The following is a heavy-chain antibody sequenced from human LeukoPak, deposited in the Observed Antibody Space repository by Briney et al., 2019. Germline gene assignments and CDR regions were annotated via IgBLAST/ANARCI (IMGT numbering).Heavy chain of an antibody. Sequence: SETLSLTCTVSGGSISGYHWSWIRQPPGKGLEWIGYIYYSGSTNYNPSLKSRVTISVDTSKNQFSLKLSSVTAADTAVYCCAKVEMATTPPDYWGQGTLVTVSS. CDR3: AKVEMATTPPDY. V-gene: IGHV4-59*01. D-gene: IGHD5-24*01. CDR2: IYYSGST. CDR1: GGSISGYH. J-gene: IGHJ4*02.